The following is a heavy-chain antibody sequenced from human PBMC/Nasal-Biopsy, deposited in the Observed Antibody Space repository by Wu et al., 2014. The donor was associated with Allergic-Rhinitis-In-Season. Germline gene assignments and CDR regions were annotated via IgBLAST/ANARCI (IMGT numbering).Heavy chain of an antibody. J-gene: IGHJ4*02. V-gene: IGHV1-18*01. D-gene: IGHD2-15*01. Sequence: VKVSCKASGYSLSTHSISWVRQAPGQGLEWMGCIRADNGETNYPQKFQGRVTVTTDIPTNTAYMELRSLTSDDAAVYYCARDCSGPGCYSVLGYWGQGTLVTVSS. CDR3: ARDCSGPGCYSVLGY. CDR1: GYSLSTHS. CDR2: IRADNGET.